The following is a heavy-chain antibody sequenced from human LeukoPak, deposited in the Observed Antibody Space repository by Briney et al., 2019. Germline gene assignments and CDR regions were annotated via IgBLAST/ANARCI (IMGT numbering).Heavy chain of an antibody. V-gene: IGHV4-34*01. Sequence: ETPSLTCAVYGGSFSGYYWSWIRQPPGKGLEWIGEINHSGSTNYNPSLKSRVTISVDTSKNQFSLKLSSVTAADTAVYYCARGLRWYPDYWGQGTLVTVSS. CDR2: INHSGST. CDR3: ARGLRWYPDY. J-gene: IGHJ4*02. CDR1: GGSFSGYY. D-gene: IGHD4-23*01.